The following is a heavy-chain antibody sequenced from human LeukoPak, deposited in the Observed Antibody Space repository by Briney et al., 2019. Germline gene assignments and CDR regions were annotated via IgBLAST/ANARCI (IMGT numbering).Heavy chain of an antibody. CDR2: FDPEDGET. CDR3: ATGPERVIAVAGMFQH. CDR1: GYTLTELS. D-gene: IGHD6-19*01. V-gene: IGHV1-24*01. Sequence: ASVKDSCKVSGYTLTELSMHWVRQAPGKGLEWMGGFDPEDGETIYAQKFQGRVTMTEDTSTDTAYMELSSLGSEDTAVYYCATGPERVIAVAGMFQHWGQGTLVTVSS. J-gene: IGHJ1*01.